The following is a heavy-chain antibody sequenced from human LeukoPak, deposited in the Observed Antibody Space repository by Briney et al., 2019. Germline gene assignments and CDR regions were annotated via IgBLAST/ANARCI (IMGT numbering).Heavy chain of an antibody. J-gene: IGHJ6*03. CDR1: GYTFTSYG. CDR2: ISAYNGNT. D-gene: IGHD5-12*01. Sequence: ASVKVSCKASGYTFTSYGISWVRQAPGQGLEWMGWISAYNGNTNYAQKLKGRFTMTTDTSTSTAYMELRSLRSDDTAVYYCARGSDIVATIDPYYYYYYMDVWGKGTTVTVSS. V-gene: IGHV1-18*01. CDR3: ARGSDIVATIDPYYYYYYMDV.